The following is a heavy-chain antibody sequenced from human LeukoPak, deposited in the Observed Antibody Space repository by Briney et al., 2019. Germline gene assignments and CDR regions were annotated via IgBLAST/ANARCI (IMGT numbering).Heavy chain of an antibody. CDR3: ARGKGAYDSSGYWGYYFDY. CDR2: IYTSGST. Sequence: SETLSLTCTVSGGSISSYYWSWVRQPAGKGLEWIGRIYTSGSTNYNPSLKSRVTISVDTSKNQFSLKLSSVTAADTAVYYCARGKGAYDSSGYWGYYFDYWGQGTLVTVSS. D-gene: IGHD3-22*01. V-gene: IGHV4-4*07. CDR1: GGSISSYY. J-gene: IGHJ4*02.